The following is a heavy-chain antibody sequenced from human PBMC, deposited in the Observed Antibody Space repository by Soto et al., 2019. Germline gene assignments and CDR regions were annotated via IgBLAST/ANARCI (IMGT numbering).Heavy chain of an antibody. V-gene: IGHV3-23*01. J-gene: IGHJ4*02. CDR3: AKGWLVRGGQFDY. D-gene: IGHD6-19*01. CDR1: GFTFSNNV. CDR2: ISSSGGIT. Sequence: EVQLLESGGNLVQPGGSLRLSCAASGFTFSNNVMSWVRQARGKGLEWVSGISSSGGITYYADSVQGRFTISRDNSKNTLYLQMNSLRSEDTAIYYCAKGWLVRGGQFDYWGQGTLVTVSS.